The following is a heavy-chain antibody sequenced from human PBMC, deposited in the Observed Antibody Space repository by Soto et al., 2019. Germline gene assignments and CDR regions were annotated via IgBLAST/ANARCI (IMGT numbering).Heavy chain of an antibody. V-gene: IGHV3-23*01. Sequence: GGSLRLSCAASTFTFSNYAMNWFRQAPGKVLEWVSTISNTGDNTHYADSVKGRFTMSRNNSKNTLSLQMNSLSPDDRAVYYCVKDRWVDYWGQGTPVTVSS. CDR3: VKDRWVDY. J-gene: IGHJ4*02. CDR1: TFTFSNYA. CDR2: ISNTGDNT.